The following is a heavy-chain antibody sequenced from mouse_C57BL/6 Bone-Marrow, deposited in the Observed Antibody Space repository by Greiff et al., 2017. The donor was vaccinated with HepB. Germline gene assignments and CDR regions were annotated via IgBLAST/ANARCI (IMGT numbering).Heavy chain of an antibody. CDR1: GYTFTGYW. V-gene: IGHV1-9*01. J-gene: IGHJ1*03. CDR2: ILPGSGIT. Sequence: VKLMESGAELMKPGASVKLSCKATGYTFTGYWIEWVKQRPGHGLEWIGEILPGSGITKYNEKFKGKATFTADTSSNTAYMQLSSLTTEDSAIYYCARKGGLNWYFDVWGTGTTVTVSS. CDR3: ARKGGLNWYFDV. D-gene: IGHD6-1*01.